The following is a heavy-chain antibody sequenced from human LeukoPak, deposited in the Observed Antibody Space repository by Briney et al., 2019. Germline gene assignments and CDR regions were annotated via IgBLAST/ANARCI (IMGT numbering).Heavy chain of an antibody. CDR1: GDSVGSGSHY. D-gene: IGHD3-10*01. CDR2: IYYNGGT. Sequence: SETLSLTCSVSGDSVGSGSHYWSWIRQPPGKGLEWIGYIYYNGGTEYSPSLKSRVNISLDTSKNQFSLKLSSVTAADTAVYYRAVVGGYFDYWGQGILVAVSS. CDR3: AVVGGYFDY. J-gene: IGHJ4*02. V-gene: IGHV4-61*01.